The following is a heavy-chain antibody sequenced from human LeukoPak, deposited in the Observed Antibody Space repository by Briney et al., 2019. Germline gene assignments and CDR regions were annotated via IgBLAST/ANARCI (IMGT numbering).Heavy chain of an antibody. CDR2: VYYSGST. D-gene: IGHD6-19*01. CDR1: GGSIRGYY. V-gene: IGHV4-59*01. Sequence: PSETLSLTCTVSGGSIRGYYWTWIRQPPGKGLEWVGYVYYSGSTNYNPSLKSRVTISVDTSINQFSLSLSSVTAADTAVYYCARYDSGWFYFDFWGQGTLVTVSS. CDR3: ARYDSGWFYFDF. J-gene: IGHJ4*02.